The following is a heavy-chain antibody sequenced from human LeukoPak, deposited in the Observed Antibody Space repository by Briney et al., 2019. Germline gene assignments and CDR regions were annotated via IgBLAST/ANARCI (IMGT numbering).Heavy chain of an antibody. D-gene: IGHD6-19*01. Sequence: GGSLRLSCAASGFTISLFEMNWVRQAPGKGLEWISYISSGVTTIHYADSVKGRFTISRDNAKNSIYLQMNSLRVEDTGVYYCARDLRSGWFSYWGQGALVIVSS. V-gene: IGHV3-48*03. J-gene: IGHJ4*02. CDR3: ARDLRSGWFSY. CDR1: GFTISLFE. CDR2: ISSGVTTI.